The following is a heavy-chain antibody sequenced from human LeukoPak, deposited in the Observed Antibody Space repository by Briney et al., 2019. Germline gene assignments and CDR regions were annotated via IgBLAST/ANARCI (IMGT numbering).Heavy chain of an antibody. V-gene: IGHV4-34*01. Sequence: SETLSLTCAVYGGSFSGYYWSWIRQPPGKWLEWIGEIKHSGSTNYNPSLKSRVTISVDTSKNQFSLKLSSVTAADTAVYYCAREDLAVAGFDYWGQGTLVTVSS. CDR2: IKHSGST. J-gene: IGHJ4*02. CDR3: AREDLAVAGFDY. CDR1: GGSFSGYY. D-gene: IGHD6-19*01.